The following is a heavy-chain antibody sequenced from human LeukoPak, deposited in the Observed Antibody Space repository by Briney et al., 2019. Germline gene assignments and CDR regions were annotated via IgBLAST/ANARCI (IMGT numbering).Heavy chain of an antibody. D-gene: IGHD3-3*01. CDR3: ARHISWSGYFPPS. V-gene: IGHV4-39*01. J-gene: IGHJ5*02. CDR2: IYYSGST. Sequence: SETLSLTCTVSGGSISSSSYYWGWIRQPPGKGLEWIGSIYYSGSTYYNPSLKSRVTISVDTSKNQFSLKLSSVTAADTAVYYCARHISWSGYFPPSWGQGTLVTVSS. CDR1: GGSISSSSYY.